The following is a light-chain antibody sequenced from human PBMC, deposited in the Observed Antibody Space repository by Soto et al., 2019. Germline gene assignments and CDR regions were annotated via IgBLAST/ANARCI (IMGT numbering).Light chain of an antibody. V-gene: IGKV3-15*01. CDR3: QQRSSWPIT. CDR2: DAS. Sequence: EVVMTQSPATLSVSPGERATLSCRASQRISSNLAWYQQRPGQAPRLLIYDASTRAPGIPARFSGSGSETEFTLTISSLQSEDVAVYYCQQRSSWPITFGQGTRLEIK. CDR1: QRISSN. J-gene: IGKJ5*01.